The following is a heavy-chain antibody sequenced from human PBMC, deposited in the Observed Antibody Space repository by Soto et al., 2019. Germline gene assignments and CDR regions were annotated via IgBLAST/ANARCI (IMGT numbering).Heavy chain of an antibody. V-gene: IGHV3-11*01. Sequence: QVQLVETGGGLVKPGGSLRLSCAASGFAFKEYSMTWIRQAPGKGLEWVSLMSGSGITIHYADSMKGRFTISRDNAKNSLFLQMDSLRADDTAVYCARLLSDSYEDYYYMDVWGKGTTVTVSS. CDR2: MSGSGITI. CDR1: GFAFKEYS. J-gene: IGHJ6*03. D-gene: IGHD3-16*01. CDR3: RLLSDSYEDYYYMDV.